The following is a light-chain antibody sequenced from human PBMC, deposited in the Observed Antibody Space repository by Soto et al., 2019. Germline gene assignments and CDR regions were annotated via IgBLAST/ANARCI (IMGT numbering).Light chain of an antibody. J-gene: IGKJ5*01. CDR3: QQYGSSPIT. CDR1: QSVGST. CDR2: GAS. V-gene: IGKV3-15*01. Sequence: IVMTQSPATLSVSPGERATRSCRASQSVGSTLAWYQRRPGQSPRLLIYGASTRVTGLPARFSGSGSGTDFTLTISRLEPEDFAIYYCQQYGSSPITFGQGTRLEIK.